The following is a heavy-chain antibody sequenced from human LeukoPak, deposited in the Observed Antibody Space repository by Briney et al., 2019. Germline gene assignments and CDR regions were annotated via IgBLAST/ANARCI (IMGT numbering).Heavy chain of an antibody. CDR1: GGSVSGYA. CDR3: ARLDLVCGSPFDY. J-gene: IGHJ4*02. CDR2: IYYSGST. D-gene: IGHD6-25*01. V-gene: IGHV4-59*02. Sequence: SESLSLTCTVSGGSVSGYALSWIRQPPGKGLEWMGYIYYSGSTNYYSALKSRVTISLDASLKHFLLKLIYVIAGDPAVYYCARLDLVCGSPFDYWGQGTLVTVSS.